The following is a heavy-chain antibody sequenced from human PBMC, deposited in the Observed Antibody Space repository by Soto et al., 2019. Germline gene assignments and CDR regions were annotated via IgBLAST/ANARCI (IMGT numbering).Heavy chain of an antibody. CDR3: ARERVPAALYGMDV. CDR1: GGTFSSYA. J-gene: IGHJ6*02. Sequence: QVQLVQSGAEVKKPGSSVKVSCKASGGTFSSYAISWVRQAPGQGREWLGGIIPIFGTAHYAQKFQGRVTISADESTSTAYMELSSLRSEDTAVYYCARERVPAALYGMDVWGQGTTVTFSS. V-gene: IGHV1-69*01. CDR2: IIPIFGTA. D-gene: IGHD2-2*01.